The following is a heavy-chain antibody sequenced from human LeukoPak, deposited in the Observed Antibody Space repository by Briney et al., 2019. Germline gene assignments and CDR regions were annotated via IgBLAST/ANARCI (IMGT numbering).Heavy chain of an antibody. V-gene: IGHV3-48*02. Sequence: PGGSLRLSCAASGFTFSSYSMNWVRQAPGKGLEWVSYISSSSTIYYADSVKGRFTISRDNAKNSLYLQMNSLRDEDTAVYYCGQDVGIDYGDCWGQGTLVTVSS. CDR3: GQDVGIDYGDC. J-gene: IGHJ4*02. D-gene: IGHD2-15*01. CDR1: GFTFSSYS. CDR2: ISSSSTI.